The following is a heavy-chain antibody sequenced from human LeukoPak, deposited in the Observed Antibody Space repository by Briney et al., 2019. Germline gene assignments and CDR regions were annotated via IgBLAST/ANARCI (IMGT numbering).Heavy chain of an antibody. CDR3: AKDKQQATYDYGDYDY. D-gene: IGHD4-17*01. CDR1: GFPFDDYA. V-gene: IGHV3-9*01. Sequence: GRSLRHSCGASGFPFDDYALHWVRQAPGKGLEWVSGISWNSGSIGYADSVKGRFTISRDNAKNSLYLQMNSLRAEDTALYYCAKDKQQATYDYGDYDYWGQGTLVTVSS. CDR2: ISWNSGSI. J-gene: IGHJ4*02.